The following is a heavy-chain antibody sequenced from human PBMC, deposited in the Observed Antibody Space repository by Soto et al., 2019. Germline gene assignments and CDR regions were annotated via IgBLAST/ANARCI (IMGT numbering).Heavy chain of an antibody. D-gene: IGHD3-10*01. Sequence: QLQLQESGPGLVKPSETLSLTCTVSGGSFSSTNYHWRWIRQTPEKGLEWIASIHYSGTTYYNPSLKSRVTISVDRAKKYFSLKLMSVTAADTAVYYCATTMGHWGQGTLVTVSS. J-gene: IGHJ4*02. CDR2: IHYSGTT. CDR1: GGSFSSTNYH. V-gene: IGHV4-39*02. CDR3: ATTMGH.